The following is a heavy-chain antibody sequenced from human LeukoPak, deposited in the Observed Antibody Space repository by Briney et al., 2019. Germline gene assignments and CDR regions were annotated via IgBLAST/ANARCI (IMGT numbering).Heavy chain of an antibody. CDR3: ARGMDGYFDY. J-gene: IGHJ4*02. D-gene: IGHD2-2*03. CDR1: GFTFSSYS. Sequence: PGGSLRLSCAASGFTFSSYSMNWVRQAPGKGLEWVSSISSSSSYIYYADSVKGRFTISRDNSKNTLYLQMNSLRAEDTAVYYCARGMDGYFDYWGQGTLVTVSS. V-gene: IGHV3-21*01. CDR2: ISSSSSYI.